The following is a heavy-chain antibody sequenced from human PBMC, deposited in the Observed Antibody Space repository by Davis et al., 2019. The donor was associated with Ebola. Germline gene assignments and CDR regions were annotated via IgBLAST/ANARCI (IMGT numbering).Heavy chain of an antibody. D-gene: IGHD1-7*01. Sequence: GESLKISCKGSGYSFTSYWIGWVRQVPGKGLEWVAIMYPYDSTTRYSPSFQGQVTISVDKSTTTAYLQWSSLEASDSAIYYCARHAHVGNYRYYPMDVWGQGTTVTVSS. CDR1: GYSFTSYW. CDR3: ARHAHVGNYRYYPMDV. CDR2: MYPYDSTT. V-gene: IGHV5-51*01. J-gene: IGHJ6*02.